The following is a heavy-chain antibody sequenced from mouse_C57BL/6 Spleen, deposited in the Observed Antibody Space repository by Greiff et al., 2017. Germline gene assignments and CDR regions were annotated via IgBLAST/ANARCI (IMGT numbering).Heavy chain of an antibody. D-gene: IGHD2-3*01. Sequence: EVQLKESGGDLVKPGGSLKLSCAASGFTFSSYGMSWVRQTPDKRLEWVATISSGGSYTYYPDSVKGRFTISRDNAKNTLYLQMSSLKSEDTAMYYCARHDDYDAMDYWGQGTSVTVSS. V-gene: IGHV5-6*01. CDR1: GFTFSSYG. CDR3: ARHDDYDAMDY. J-gene: IGHJ4*01. CDR2: ISSGGSYT.